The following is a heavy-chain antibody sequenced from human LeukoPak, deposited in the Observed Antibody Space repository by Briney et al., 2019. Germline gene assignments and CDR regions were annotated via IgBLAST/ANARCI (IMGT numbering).Heavy chain of an antibody. D-gene: IGHD3-10*01. CDR1: GGSISSYY. CDR2: IYYSGST. V-gene: IGHV4-59*01. J-gene: IGHJ4*02. Sequence: SETLSLTCTVSGGSISSYYWSWIRQPPGKGLEWIGYIYYSGSTNYNPSLKSRVTISVDKSKNQFSLKLSSVTAADTAVYYCARVPWFGESGFDYWGQGTLVTVSS. CDR3: ARVPWFGESGFDY.